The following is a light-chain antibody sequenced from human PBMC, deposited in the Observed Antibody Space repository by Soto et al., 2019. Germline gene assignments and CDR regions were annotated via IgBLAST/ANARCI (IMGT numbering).Light chain of an antibody. CDR1: QVMSGR. J-gene: IGKJ1*01. Sequence: DIQMTQSPSTLSASVGDRVLVPCRASQVMSGRVAWYQQKPGKAPKLLIYVASNLQSGVPPRFSGSGSGTDFTLTISSLQPEDIATYYRQESYSTSFGQGTKVDIK. V-gene: IGKV1-39*01. CDR3: QESYSTS. CDR2: VAS.